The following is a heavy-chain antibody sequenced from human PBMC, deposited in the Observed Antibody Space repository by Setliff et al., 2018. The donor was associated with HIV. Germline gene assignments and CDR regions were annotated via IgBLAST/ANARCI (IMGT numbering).Heavy chain of an antibody. D-gene: IGHD4-4*01. CDR3: ARDMDYSNPDY. CDR1: GYTFTNYY. Sequence: ASVKVSCKASGYTFTNYYLHWVRQAPGQGLEWMGRISAFNANTNYAQKLQGRVTMTRDTATSTVHMELRSLRSDDTAMYYCARDMDYSNPDYWGQGTLVTVSS. J-gene: IGHJ4*02. CDR2: ISAFNANT. V-gene: IGHV1-18*04.